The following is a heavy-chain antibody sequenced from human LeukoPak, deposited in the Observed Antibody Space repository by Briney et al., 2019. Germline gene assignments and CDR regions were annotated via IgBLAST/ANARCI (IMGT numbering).Heavy chain of an antibody. J-gene: IGHJ4*02. D-gene: IGHD5-12*01. Sequence: GGSLRLSCAASGFTFGTYTMSWVRQAPGKGLEWVSSIFGSGSTTYYADSVRGRFTISRDNSKNTLYLQMNSLRAEDTAIYFCVKDLPPDWRYDFDYWGQGTLVTVSS. CDR1: GFTFGTYT. CDR2: IFGSGSTT. V-gene: IGHV3-23*01. CDR3: VKDLPPDWRYDFDY.